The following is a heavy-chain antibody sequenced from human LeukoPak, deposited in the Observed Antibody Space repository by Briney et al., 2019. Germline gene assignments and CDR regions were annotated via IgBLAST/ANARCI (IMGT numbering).Heavy chain of an antibody. CDR1: GYTFTSYG. CDR3: ARASRSILAARRGGLDY. CDR2: ISAYNGNT. D-gene: IGHD6-6*01. V-gene: IGHV1-18*01. J-gene: IGHJ4*02. Sequence: ASVKVSCKASGYTFTSYGISWVRQAPGQGLEWMGWISAYNGNTNYAQKLQGRVTMNTDTSTSTAYMELRSLRSDDTAVYYCARASRSILAARRGGLDYWGQGTLVTVSS.